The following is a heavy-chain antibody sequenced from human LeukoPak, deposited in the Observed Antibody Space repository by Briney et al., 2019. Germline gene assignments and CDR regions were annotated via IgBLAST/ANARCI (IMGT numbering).Heavy chain of an antibody. J-gene: IGHJ4*02. V-gene: IGHV3-74*03. CDR1: GFTFDITW. Sequence: GGSLRLSCAASGFTFDITWLHWVRQPPGKGLVWVARITSDGSSTTYAESVKGRFTISRDNAKNTLYLQMNSLRAEDTAVYYCARDWYHAIDYWGQGTLVTVSS. CDR3: ARDWYHAIDY. D-gene: IGHD2-2*01. CDR2: ITSDGSST.